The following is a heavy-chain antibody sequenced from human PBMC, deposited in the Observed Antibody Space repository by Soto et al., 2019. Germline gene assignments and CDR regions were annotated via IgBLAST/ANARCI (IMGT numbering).Heavy chain of an antibody. J-gene: IGHJ4*02. Sequence: QVTLKESGPVLVKPTETLTLTCTVSGFSLSNARMGVSWIRQPPGKALEWLAHIFSNDEKSYSTSLKSRLTISKDTSKSQVVLTMTNMDPGDTATYYCARMGGGGFYDSSGRGYFDYWGQGTLVTVSS. D-gene: IGHD3-22*01. CDR3: ARMGGGGFYDSSGRGYFDY. V-gene: IGHV2-26*01. CDR1: GFSLSNARMG. CDR2: IFSNDEK.